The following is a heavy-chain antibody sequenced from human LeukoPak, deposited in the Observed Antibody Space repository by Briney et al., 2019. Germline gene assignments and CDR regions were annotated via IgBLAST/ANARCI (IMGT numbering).Heavy chain of an antibody. CDR2: INQDAGT. CDR3: ARGRTRLSWLDP. Sequence: SETLSLTCAVSGGSIRGYYWSWVRQSPGKGLEWIGDINQDAGTDYNPSLKSRVTISIDSSKNQISLNVTAATAADTAMYYCARGRTRLSWLDPWGQGTLVTVSS. V-gene: IGHV4-34*01. D-gene: IGHD6-6*01. CDR1: GGSIRGYY. J-gene: IGHJ5*02.